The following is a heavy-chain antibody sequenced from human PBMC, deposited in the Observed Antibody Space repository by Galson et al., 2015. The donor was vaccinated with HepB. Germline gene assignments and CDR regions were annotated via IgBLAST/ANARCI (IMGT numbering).Heavy chain of an antibody. D-gene: IGHD5-18*01. CDR3: ARGGYNYGSGAFDI. CDR2: IDHGGST. V-gene: IGHV4-34*01. J-gene: IGHJ3*02. CDR1: GGSFSDYS. Sequence: ETLSLTCAVYGGSFSDYSWSWIRQPPGKGLEWIGKIDHGGSTNYNPSLKSRVTISVDTSKNQFSLKLSSVTAADTAVYYCARGGYNYGSGAFDIWGQGTMVTVSS.